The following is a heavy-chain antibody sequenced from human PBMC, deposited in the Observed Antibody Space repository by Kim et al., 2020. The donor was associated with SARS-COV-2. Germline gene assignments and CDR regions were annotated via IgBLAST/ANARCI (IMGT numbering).Heavy chain of an antibody. D-gene: IGHD5-12*01. J-gene: IGHJ3*02. CDR3: ARTNLYSSAFDI. Sequence: YYADSVKGRFTISRDNSKNTLYLQMNSLRAEDTAVYYCARTNLYSSAFDIWGQGTMVTVSS. V-gene: IGHV3-33*01.